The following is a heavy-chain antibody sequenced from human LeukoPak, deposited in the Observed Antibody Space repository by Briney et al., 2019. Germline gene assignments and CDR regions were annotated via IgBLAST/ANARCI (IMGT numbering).Heavy chain of an antibody. D-gene: IGHD3/OR15-3a*01. CDR2: ISSSSSYI. CDR3: ARDGEDWGFPVDP. Sequence: GGSLRLSCAASGFTFGSYSMNWVRQAPGKGLEWVSSISSSSSYIYYADSVKGRFTISRDNAKNSLYLQMNSLRAEDTAVYYCARDGEDWGFPVDPWGQGTLITVSS. J-gene: IGHJ5*02. CDR1: GFTFGSYS. V-gene: IGHV3-21*01.